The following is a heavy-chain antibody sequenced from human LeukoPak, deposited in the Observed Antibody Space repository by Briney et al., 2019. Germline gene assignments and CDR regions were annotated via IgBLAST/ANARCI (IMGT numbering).Heavy chain of an antibody. CDR1: GYTFTSYD. D-gene: IGHD3-22*01. V-gene: IGHV1-8*03. Sequence: GASVKVSCKASGYTFTSYDINWVRQATGQGLEWMGWMNPNSGNTGYAQKFQGRVTITRNTSISTAYMELSSLRSEDTAVYYCARVDPYYYDSSGYPDYWGQGTLVTVSS. CDR3: ARVDPYYYDSSGYPDY. CDR2: MNPNSGNT. J-gene: IGHJ4*02.